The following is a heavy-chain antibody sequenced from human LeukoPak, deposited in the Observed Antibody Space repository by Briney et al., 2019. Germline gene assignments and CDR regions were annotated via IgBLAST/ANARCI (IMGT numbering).Heavy chain of an antibody. CDR2: IIPIFGTA. CDR3: ATATDIVATIPNYYYYMDV. J-gene: IGHJ6*03. Sequence: GSSVKVSCKASGGTFSSYAISWVRQAPGQGLEWMGGIIPIFGTANYAQKFQGRVTITADESTSTAYMELSSLRSEDTAVYYCATATDIVATIPNYYYYMDVWGKGTTVTISS. V-gene: IGHV1-69*01. D-gene: IGHD5-12*01. CDR1: GGTFSSYA.